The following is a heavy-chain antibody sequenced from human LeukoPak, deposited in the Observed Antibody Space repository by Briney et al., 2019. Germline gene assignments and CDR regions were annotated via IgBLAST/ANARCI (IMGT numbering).Heavy chain of an antibody. CDR2: ISYDGSTE. Sequence: GGSLRLSCAASGIPFSSYGVHWVRQAPGKGLEWVAVISYDGSTEYYIDSVKGRFTISRDNSKNTLYLQMNSLRAEDTAVYYCAKETYSTSWQLDSWGQGTLVAVSS. CDR1: GIPFSSYG. V-gene: IGHV3-30*18. D-gene: IGHD2-2*01. CDR3: AKETYSTSWQLDS. J-gene: IGHJ4*02.